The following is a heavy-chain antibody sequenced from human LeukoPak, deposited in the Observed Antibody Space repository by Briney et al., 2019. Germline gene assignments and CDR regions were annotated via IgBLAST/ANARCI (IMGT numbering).Heavy chain of an antibody. D-gene: IGHD3-10*01. CDR1: GFTFSQNP. CDR3: ASLMVRGIRDFDH. CDR2: ISYDGTNN. V-gene: IGHV3-30*04. J-gene: IGHJ4*02. Sequence: GGFPLISCAAPGFTFSQNPLHWGRPDPGKGVEGVAVISYDGTNNYRADSVKGRFTISRDNANNTLYLQMNSLRPEDTAVYFCASLMVRGIRDFDHWGQGTLVTVSS.